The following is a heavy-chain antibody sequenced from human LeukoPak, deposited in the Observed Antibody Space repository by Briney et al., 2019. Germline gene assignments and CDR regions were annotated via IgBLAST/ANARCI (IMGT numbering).Heavy chain of an antibody. CDR2: INPNSGGT. CDR1: GYTFTGYY. V-gene: IGHV1-2*02. CDR3: ASRGGIYGCSSTSCYGLADY. D-gene: IGHD2-2*01. J-gene: IGHJ4*02. Sequence: ASVKVSCKASGYTFTGYYMHWVRQAPGQGLEWMGWINPNSGGTNYAQKFQGRVTMTRDTSISTAYMELSRLRSDDTAVYVCASRGGIYGCSSTSCYGLADYWGQGTLVTVSS.